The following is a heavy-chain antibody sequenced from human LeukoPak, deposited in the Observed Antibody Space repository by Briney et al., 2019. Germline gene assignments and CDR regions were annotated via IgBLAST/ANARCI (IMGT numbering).Heavy chain of an antibody. Sequence: GGSLRLSCAASGFTFSSYAMNWVRQAPEKGLEWVSAISGSGGRTYYADSVKGRFTISRDNTKNTLNLQMNGLRDEDTAIYYCARDSSHYLGSSDYWGQGALVTVSS. V-gene: IGHV3-23*01. CDR2: ISGSGGRT. J-gene: IGHJ4*02. CDR1: GFTFSSYA. D-gene: IGHD6-6*01. CDR3: ARDSSHYLGSSDY.